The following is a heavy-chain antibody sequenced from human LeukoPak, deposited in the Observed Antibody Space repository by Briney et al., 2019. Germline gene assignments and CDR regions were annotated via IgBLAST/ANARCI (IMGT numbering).Heavy chain of an antibody. CDR3: ARDRGWYRIDY. CDR1: GFTFGSYW. V-gene: IGHV3-7*01. D-gene: IGHD6-19*01. CDR2: IKGDGSDK. J-gene: IGHJ4*02. Sequence: PGGSLRLSCTASGFTFGSYWMNWVRQAPGKGLEWVAIIKGDGSDKNYVESVKGRFTVSRDNAKNSLYLHMNSLGAEDTAVYYCARDRGWYRIDYWGQGTLVSVS.